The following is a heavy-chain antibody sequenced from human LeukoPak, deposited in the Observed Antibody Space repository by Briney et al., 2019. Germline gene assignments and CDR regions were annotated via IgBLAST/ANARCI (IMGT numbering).Heavy chain of an antibody. CDR1: GFTFDNYG. CDR3: ARSSRELGGYAPWELMPPFDY. D-gene: IGHD1-7*01. CDR2: ISSSSSTI. Sequence: GKSLRLSCAASGFTFDNYGMTWVRQAPGKGLEWVSYISSSSSTIYYADSVKGRFTISRDNAKNSLYLQMNSLRAEDTAVYYCARSSRELGGYAPWELMPPFDYWGQGTLVTVSS. V-gene: IGHV3-48*01. J-gene: IGHJ4*02.